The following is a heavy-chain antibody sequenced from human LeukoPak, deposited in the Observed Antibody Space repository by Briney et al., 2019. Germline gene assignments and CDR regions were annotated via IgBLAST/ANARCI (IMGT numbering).Heavy chain of an antibody. CDR2: IRSKGYGGTT. V-gene: IGHV3-49*04. CDR3: TRGPTGLWLYYGMDV. J-gene: IGHJ6*02. Sequence: GGSLRLSCITSGFTFGDHAMSWVRQAPGKGRDGVGFIRSKGYGGTTEYAAPVKGRFTISRDDSKSIAYLQMNSLKSEDTAVYYCTRGPTGLWLYYGMDVWGQGTTVIVSS. CDR1: GFTFGDHA. D-gene: IGHD5-18*01.